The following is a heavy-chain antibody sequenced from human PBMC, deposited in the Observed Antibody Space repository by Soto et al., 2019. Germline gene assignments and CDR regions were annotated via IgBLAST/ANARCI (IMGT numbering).Heavy chain of an antibody. CDR1: GFPLSDSA. CDR3: TRHAGGQVEHSFCYYFMVV. J-gene: IGHJ6*03. Sequence: EVQLVESGGGLVQPGGSLKLACLASGFPLSDSAIHWVRKASGKGLEWVGRIRSKTNNYATTYGAPVRGRFTLSRDDSKNTAYLQMNNLESEDDAFYYCTRHAGGQVEHSFCYYFMVVWGKGTTVSV. CDR2: IRSKTNNYAT. V-gene: IGHV3-73*01. D-gene: IGHD2-15*01.